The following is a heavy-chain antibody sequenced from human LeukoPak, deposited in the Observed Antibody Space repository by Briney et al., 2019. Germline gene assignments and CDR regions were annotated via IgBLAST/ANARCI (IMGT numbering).Heavy chain of an antibody. V-gene: IGHV3-66*01. Sequence: GGSLRLSCAASGFTVSGNYMSWVRQAPGKGLEWVSVIYSGGSTNYADSVKGRFTISRDNSKNTLCLQMNSLRAEDTAVYYCARGGYCSSSSCPRDALGIWGQGTMVTVPS. D-gene: IGHD2-2*01. J-gene: IGHJ3*02. CDR1: GFTVSGNY. CDR2: IYSGGST. CDR3: ARGGYCSSSSCPRDALGI.